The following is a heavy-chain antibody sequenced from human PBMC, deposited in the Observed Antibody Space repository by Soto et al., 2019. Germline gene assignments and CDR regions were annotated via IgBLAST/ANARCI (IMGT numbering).Heavy chain of an antibody. J-gene: IGHJ6*02. CDR2: ISYDGSNK. Sequence: PGGSLRLSCAASGFTFSSYGMHWVRQAPGKGLEWVAVISYDGSNKYYADSVKGRFTISRDNSKNTLYLQMNSLRAEDTAVYYCAKDSRLYYYGSGSYMDVWGQGTTVTV. D-gene: IGHD3-10*01. CDR3: AKDSRLYYYGSGSYMDV. V-gene: IGHV3-30*18. CDR1: GFTFSSYG.